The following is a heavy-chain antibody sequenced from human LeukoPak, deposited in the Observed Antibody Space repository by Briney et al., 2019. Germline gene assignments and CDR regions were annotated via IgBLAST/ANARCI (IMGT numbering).Heavy chain of an antibody. J-gene: IGHJ4*02. CDR2: ISGSGGST. Sequence: GGSLRLSCAASGFTFSIYAMSWVRQAPGKGLEWVSAISGSGGSTYYAESVKGRFTISRDNSKNTLYLQMNSLRAEDTAVYYCAKARRIRDSSGYYATWYFDYWGQGTLVTVSS. CDR1: GFTFSIYA. D-gene: IGHD3-22*01. V-gene: IGHV3-23*01. CDR3: AKARRIRDSSGYYATWYFDY.